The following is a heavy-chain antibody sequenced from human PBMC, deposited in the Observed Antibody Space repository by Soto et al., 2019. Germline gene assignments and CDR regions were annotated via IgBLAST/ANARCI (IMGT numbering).Heavy chain of an antibody. V-gene: IGHV1-2*04. D-gene: IGHD3-3*01. Sequence: ASVKVSCKASGFTFTGYYIHWVRQAPGQGLEWLGWINPNSGGTSYAQKFQAWITMTRDTSINTAYMELSRLRSDDTAVYYCARANTSRPHYYNMEGGGQGSKVNVYS. CDR2: INPNSGGT. CDR1: GFTFTGYY. J-gene: IGHJ6*02. CDR3: ARANTSRPHYYNMEG.